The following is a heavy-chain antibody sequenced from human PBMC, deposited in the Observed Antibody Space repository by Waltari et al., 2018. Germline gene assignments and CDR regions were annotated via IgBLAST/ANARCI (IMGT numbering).Heavy chain of an antibody. Sequence: EVQLVESGGGLVQPGRSLRLSCAASGFTFDDYAMHWVRQAPGKGLEWVSGISWNSGSIGYADSVKGRFTISRDNAKNSLYLQMNSLRAEDTAVYYCASKYSSSAPYYYYYMDVWGKGTTVTVSS. J-gene: IGHJ6*03. CDR3: ASKYSSSAPYYYYYMDV. CDR2: ISWNSGSI. V-gene: IGHV3-9*01. CDR1: GFTFDDYA. D-gene: IGHD6-6*01.